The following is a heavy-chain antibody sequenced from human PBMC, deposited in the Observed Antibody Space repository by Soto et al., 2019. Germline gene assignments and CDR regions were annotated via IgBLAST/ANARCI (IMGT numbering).Heavy chain of an antibody. CDR1: GGTFSSYA. J-gene: IGHJ5*02. Sequence: ASVKVSCKASGGTFSSYAISWVRQAPGQGLEWMGGIIPIFGTANYAQKFQGRVTITADESTSTAYMELSSLRSEDTAVYYCARDKVLVSRIKPHVSRSTNWFDPWGQGTLVTVSS. CDR3: ARDKVLVSRIKPHVSRSTNWFDP. CDR2: IIPIFGTA. D-gene: IGHD3-3*01. V-gene: IGHV1-69*13.